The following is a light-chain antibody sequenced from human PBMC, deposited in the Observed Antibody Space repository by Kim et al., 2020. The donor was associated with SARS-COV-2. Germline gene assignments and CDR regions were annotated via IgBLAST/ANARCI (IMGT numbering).Light chain of an antibody. CDR1: HNIDSS. J-gene: IGKJ4*01. CDR2: DAA. CDR3: QQRGNWPPALT. V-gene: IGKV3-11*01. Sequence: PGESAPLSCRASHNIDSSLAWYQQTPGQAPRLLIYDAAIRAAGVPDRFSGSGSGTDFTLTIGSLAPEDFAVYYCQQRGNWPPALTFGGGTKVDIK.